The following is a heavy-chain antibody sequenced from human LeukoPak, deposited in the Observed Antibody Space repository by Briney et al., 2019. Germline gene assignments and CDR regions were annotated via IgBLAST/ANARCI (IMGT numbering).Heavy chain of an antibody. Sequence: GGSLRLSCVASGFTISSHYMSWVRQAPGKWLEWVSVIYVGGSTYYADSVKGRFTVSRDISKNTVYLQMNGLGAEDTAMYYCARRFYSGTYKGAFDLRGQGTMVTVSS. CDR1: GFTISSHY. V-gene: IGHV3-53*01. CDR3: ARRFYSGTYKGAFDL. CDR2: IYVGGST. D-gene: IGHD1-26*01. J-gene: IGHJ3*01.